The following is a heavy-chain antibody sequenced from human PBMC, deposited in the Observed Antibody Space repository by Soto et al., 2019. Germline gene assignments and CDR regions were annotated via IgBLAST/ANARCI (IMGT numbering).Heavy chain of an antibody. CDR2: INNDGSTT. CDR1: GFPFSTYW. D-gene: IGHD6-13*01. V-gene: IGHV3-74*01. J-gene: IGHJ5*02. CDR3: TRDASRDSSARGWFDP. Sequence: GGSLRLSXAASGFPFSTYWMHWVRQAPGKGPVWVSRINNDGSTTRYADSVKGRFTISRDNAKNSLHLQMNSPRAEDTAVYYCTRDASRDSSARGWFDPWGPGTLVTVSS.